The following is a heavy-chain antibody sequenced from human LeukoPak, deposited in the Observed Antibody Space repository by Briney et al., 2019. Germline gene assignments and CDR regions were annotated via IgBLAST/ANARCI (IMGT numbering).Heavy chain of an antibody. J-gene: IGHJ6*02. Sequence: ASETLSLTCTVSGGSISGYYWSWIRQPPGKGLEWIGEINHSGSTNYNPSLKSRVTISVDTSKNQFSLKLSSVTAADTAVYYCARGKTTVTTIPDYYYGMDVWGQGTTVTVSS. CDR2: INHSGST. D-gene: IGHD4-17*01. CDR3: ARGKTTVTTIPDYYYGMDV. CDR1: GGSISGYY. V-gene: IGHV4-34*01.